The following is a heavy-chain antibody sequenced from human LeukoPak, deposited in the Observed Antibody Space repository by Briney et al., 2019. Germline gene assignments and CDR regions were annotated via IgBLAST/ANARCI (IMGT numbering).Heavy chain of an antibody. V-gene: IGHV3-23*01. CDR3: AKEVDWGYYYVLAQTDY. Sequence: GGSLRLSCAASGFTFSSYGMSWVRQAPGKGLEWVSAISGSGGSTYYADSVKGRFTISRDNSKNTLYLQMNSLRAEDTAVYYCAKEVDWGYYYVLAQTDYWGQGTLVTVSS. CDR2: ISGSGGST. D-gene: IGHD3-22*01. CDR1: GFTFSSYG. J-gene: IGHJ4*02.